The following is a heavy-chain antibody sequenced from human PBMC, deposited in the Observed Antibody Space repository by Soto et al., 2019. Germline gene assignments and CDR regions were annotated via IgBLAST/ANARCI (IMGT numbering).Heavy chain of an antibody. CDR2: IYFSGTT. V-gene: IGHV4-31*02. D-gene: IGHD3-22*01. CDR1: GGSISSGDYY. J-gene: IGHJ5*02. Sequence: LCGGSISSGDYYWSWIRQHPGKGLEWIGTIYFSGTTYYNPSLKSRVTISVDTSKSQFSLKLSSVTAADTAVYYCARRDRSGFSYWLDTWGQGTLVTVSS. CDR3: ARRDRSGFSYWLDT.